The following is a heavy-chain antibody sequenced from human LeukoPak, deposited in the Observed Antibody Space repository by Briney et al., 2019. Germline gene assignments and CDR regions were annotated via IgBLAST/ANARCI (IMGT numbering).Heavy chain of an antibody. J-gene: IGHJ4*02. CDR3: TSQGGFDN. CDR1: GFTFSSYT. Sequence: GGSLRLSCAASGFTFSSYTMNWVRQAPGKGLEWVSSISSSSSNIYYADSVKGRFTISRDNAKNSLDLQMNCLRAEDTGVYYCTSQGGFDNWGQGTLVTVSS. D-gene: IGHD2-15*01. V-gene: IGHV3-21*01. CDR2: ISSSSSNI.